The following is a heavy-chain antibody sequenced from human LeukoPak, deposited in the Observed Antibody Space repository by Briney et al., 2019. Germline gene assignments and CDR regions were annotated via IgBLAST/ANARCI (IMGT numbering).Heavy chain of an antibody. V-gene: IGHV1-18*01. D-gene: IGHD3-10*01. Sequence: GASVKVSCKASGYTFTNYGMTWVRQAPGQGLEWMGWISGYNGNTNYAQKLQGRVTMTTDTSTNTGYMELKSLRSDDTAVYYCARGGSAHFDYWGQGTLVTVSS. J-gene: IGHJ4*02. CDR3: ARGGSAHFDY. CDR2: ISGYNGNT. CDR1: GYTFTNYG.